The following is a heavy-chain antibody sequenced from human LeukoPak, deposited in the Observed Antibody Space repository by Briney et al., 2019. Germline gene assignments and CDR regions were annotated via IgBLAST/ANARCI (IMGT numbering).Heavy chain of an antibody. CDR3: ARAVLVATAWYLDY. J-gene: IGHJ4*02. Sequence: PSETLSLTCTVSGGSISSGGYYWSWIRQHPGKGLEWIGYIYYSGSTYYNPSLKSRVTTSVDTSKNQFSLKLSSVTAADTAVYYCARAVLVATAWYLDYWGQGTLVTVSS. CDR1: GGSISSGGYY. D-gene: IGHD5-12*01. V-gene: IGHV4-31*03. CDR2: IYYSGST.